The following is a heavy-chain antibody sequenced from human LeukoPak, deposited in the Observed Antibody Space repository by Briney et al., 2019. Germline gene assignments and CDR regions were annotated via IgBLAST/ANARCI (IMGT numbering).Heavy chain of an antibody. D-gene: IGHD3-22*01. Sequence: SETLSLNCTVSGGSVSSSHWNWIRQPPGKGLEWIGNVDYSGSTKYNPSLRSRVTMSLDTSNNQFSLKLRSVTASDTALYYCTRGYYEPFDRWGQGTLVTVSA. J-gene: IGHJ4*02. V-gene: IGHV4-59*02. CDR2: VDYSGST. CDR3: TRGYYEPFDR. CDR1: GGSVSSSH.